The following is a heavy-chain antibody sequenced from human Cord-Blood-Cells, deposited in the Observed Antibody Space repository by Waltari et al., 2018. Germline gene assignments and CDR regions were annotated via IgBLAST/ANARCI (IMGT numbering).Heavy chain of an antibody. V-gene: IGHV4-38-2*02. D-gene: IGHD3-10*01. CDR2: IYHSGST. CDR3: ARDLFDMMVQGVTDY. Sequence: QVQLQESGPGLVKPSETLSLTCAVSGYSISSGYYWGLIRPPPGKGLEWIGSIYHSGSTYYNPSLKSRVTISVDTSKNQFSLKLSSVTAADTAVYYCARDLFDMMVQGVTDYWGQGTLVTVSS. CDR1: GYSISSGYY. J-gene: IGHJ4*02.